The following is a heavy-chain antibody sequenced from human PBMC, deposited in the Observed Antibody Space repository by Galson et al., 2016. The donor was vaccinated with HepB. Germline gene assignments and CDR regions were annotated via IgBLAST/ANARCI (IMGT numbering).Heavy chain of an antibody. D-gene: IGHD3-16*01. J-gene: IGHJ5*02. Sequence: SVKVSCKASGYTFTNYWMSWVRQAPGQGLEWMGIINPSGGSSSYAQKFQGRVTMTKDTSTSTVYMELSGLRSEDTAVYYCAGRRGGVNWFDPWGQGTLVTVSS. V-gene: IGHV1-46*01. CDR2: INPSGGSS. CDR1: GYTFTNYW. CDR3: AGRRGGVNWFDP.